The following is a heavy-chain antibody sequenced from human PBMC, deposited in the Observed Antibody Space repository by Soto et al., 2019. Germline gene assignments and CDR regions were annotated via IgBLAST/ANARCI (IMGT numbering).Heavy chain of an antibody. D-gene: IGHD2-8*01. CDR2: ITSSDNTR. J-gene: IGHJ4*01. CDR1: GFTFSSYE. CDR3: AREDIELIPGFDY. Sequence: GGSLRLSCTASGFTFSSYEMNWVRQAPGKGLEWISYITSSDNTRYYADSVKGRFTISRDNAKSSLYLQMNSLRVEDTAVYYCAREDIELIPGFDYWGQGTLVTVSS. V-gene: IGHV3-48*03.